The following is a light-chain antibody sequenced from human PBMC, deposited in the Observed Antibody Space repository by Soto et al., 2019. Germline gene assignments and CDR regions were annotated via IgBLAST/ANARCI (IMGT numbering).Light chain of an antibody. CDR1: QGISNY. Sequence: DIQMTQSPSSLSASVGDRVAIACRASQGISNYLAWYQQKPGEVPKLLIYAASSLQPGITSRYSGGGSGTDFTLTISSLQPEDVATYYCQQYNSAPWTFSQGTRVDIK. J-gene: IGKJ1*01. V-gene: IGKV1-27*01. CDR2: AAS. CDR3: QQYNSAPWT.